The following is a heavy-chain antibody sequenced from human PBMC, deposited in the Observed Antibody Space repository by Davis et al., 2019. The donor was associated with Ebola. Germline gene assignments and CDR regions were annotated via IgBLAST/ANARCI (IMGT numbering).Heavy chain of an antibody. V-gene: IGHV4-34*01. CDR3: ARVYNWFDP. Sequence: MPSETLSLTCAVYGGSFSGYYWSWIRRPPGKGLEWIGEINHSGSTNYNPSLKSRVTISVDTSKNQFSLKLSSVTAADTAVYYCARVYNWFDPWGQGTLVTVSS. CDR1: GGSFSGYY. CDR2: INHSGST. J-gene: IGHJ5*02.